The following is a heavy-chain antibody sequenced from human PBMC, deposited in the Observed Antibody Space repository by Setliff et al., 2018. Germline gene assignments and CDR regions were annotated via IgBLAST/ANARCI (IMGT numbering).Heavy chain of an antibody. CDR3: ARYDSSGYSENYYFDY. J-gene: IGHJ4*02. D-gene: IGHD3-22*01. Sequence: SETLSLTCTVSGGSISTTDYYWGWIRQPPGKGLEWIGRVYYSGNTYYSPSLKSRVTMFVDTSKNRFSLMLYSVTAADTAIYYCARYDSSGYSENYYFDYWGQGTLVTVSS. V-gene: IGHV4-39*07. CDR2: VYYSGNT. CDR1: GGSISTTDYY.